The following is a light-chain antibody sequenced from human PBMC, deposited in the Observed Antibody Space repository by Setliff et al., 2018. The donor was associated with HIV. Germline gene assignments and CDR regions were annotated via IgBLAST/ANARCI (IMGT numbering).Light chain of an antibody. CDR1: SSDVGGYNS. J-gene: IGLJ1*01. V-gene: IGLV2-14*03. CDR2: DVT. CDR3: SSYTSSGTPG. Sequence: QSALTQPASVSGSPGQSITVSCTGTSSDVGGYNSVSWFQQHPGKAPKLMSYDVTNRPSGVSNRFSGSEPGNTASLTISGLQAEDEADYYCSSYTSSGTPGVGTGTKVTVL.